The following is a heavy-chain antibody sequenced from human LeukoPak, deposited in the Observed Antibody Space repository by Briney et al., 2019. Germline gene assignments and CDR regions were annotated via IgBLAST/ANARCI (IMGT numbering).Heavy chain of an antibody. CDR3: ASRVPNVLRFLEWSRGEYGMDV. D-gene: IGHD3-3*01. CDR2: MNPNSGNT. CDR1: GYTFTSYD. V-gene: IGHV1-8*01. J-gene: IGHJ6*02. Sequence: GASVKVSCKASGYTFTSYDINWVRQATGQGLEWMGWMNPNSGNTGYAQKFQGRVTMTSNTSISTAYMELSSLRSEDTAVYYCASRVPNVLRFLEWSRGEYGMDVWGQGTTVTVSS.